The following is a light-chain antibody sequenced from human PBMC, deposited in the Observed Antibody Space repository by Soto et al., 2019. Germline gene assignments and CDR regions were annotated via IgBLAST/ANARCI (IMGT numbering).Light chain of an antibody. V-gene: IGKV3-20*01. CDR1: QSVSSSY. CDR3: EQYGSSPPNT. J-gene: IGKJ2*01. CDR2: GAS. Sequence: EIVLTQSPGTLSLSPGERATLSCRASQSVSSSYLAWYQQKPGQAPRLLIYGASSRATGIPDRFSGSGSGTDVTLTISRLAPADFAVYYCEQYGSSPPNTFGQGTKLEIK.